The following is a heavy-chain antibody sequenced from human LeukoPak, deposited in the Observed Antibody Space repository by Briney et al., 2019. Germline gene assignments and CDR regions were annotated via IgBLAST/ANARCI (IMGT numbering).Heavy chain of an antibody. D-gene: IGHD5-18*01. V-gene: IGHV3-11*05. CDR1: GFTFSDYY. CDR2: ISSSSSYT. Sequence: KPGGSQRLSCAASGFTFSDYYMSWIRQAPGKGLEWVSYISSSSSYTNYADSVKGRFTISRDNAKNSLYLQMNSLRAEDTAVYYCARAKRYSYVDYWGQGTLVTVSS. CDR3: ARAKRYSYVDY. J-gene: IGHJ4*02.